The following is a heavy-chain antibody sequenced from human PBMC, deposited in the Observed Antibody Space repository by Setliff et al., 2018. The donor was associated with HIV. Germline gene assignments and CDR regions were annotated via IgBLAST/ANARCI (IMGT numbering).Heavy chain of an antibody. CDR2: ISAYNGNT. Sequence: ASVKVSCKASGYTFTTYGITWVRQAPGQGLEWMGWISAYNGNTNYAQKFQGRVTITADKSTSTAYMELSSLRSEDTAVYYCARWREDRRDFDYWGQGTLVTVSS. J-gene: IGHJ4*02. CDR1: GYTFTTYG. D-gene: IGHD3-22*01. V-gene: IGHV1-18*01. CDR3: ARWREDRRDFDY.